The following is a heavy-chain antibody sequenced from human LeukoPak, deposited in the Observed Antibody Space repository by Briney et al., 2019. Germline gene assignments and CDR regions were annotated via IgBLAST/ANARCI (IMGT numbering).Heavy chain of an antibody. CDR3: ARSRGSSGRYPFDY. CDR2: ISSSSSTI. V-gene: IGHV3-48*01. CDR1: GFTFSSYS. J-gene: IGHJ4*02. D-gene: IGHD1-26*01. Sequence: GGSLRLTCAASGFTFSSYSINWVRQAPGKGLEWVSYISSSSSTIYYARSVKGRFTISRVNAKKSLFLQMNSLRAEDTAVYYCARSRGSSGRYPFDYWGEGAPVTVSS.